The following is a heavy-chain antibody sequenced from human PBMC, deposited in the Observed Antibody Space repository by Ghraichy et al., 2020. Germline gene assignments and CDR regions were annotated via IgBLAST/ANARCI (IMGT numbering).Heavy chain of an antibody. V-gene: IGHV4-39*01. CDR2: SYYSGIT. CDR3: ARVVPTAVGWFDP. D-gene: IGHD2-2*01. Sequence: SETLSLTCTVSGGSIITNTYYWGWIRQPPEKGLEWIGNSYYSGITYYNPSLKSRVTISVDTSKNQFSLRLTSVPAADTAVYYCARVVPTAVGWFDPWGQGTLVTVSS. J-gene: IGHJ5*02. CDR1: GGSIITNTYY.